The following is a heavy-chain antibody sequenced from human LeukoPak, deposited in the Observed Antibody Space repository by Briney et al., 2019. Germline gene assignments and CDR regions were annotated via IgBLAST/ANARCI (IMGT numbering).Heavy chain of an antibody. CDR2: ISPDGNV. CDR1: GFTFSGYV. Sequence: GGSLRLSCAASGFTFSGYVMHWVRQAPGKRPESVSAISPDGNVYYSNSVKGRFIIFGDSSQNTLYLQMGSLTIEDTAVYYCARENPQGGSEYWGQGTLVTVS. V-gene: IGHV3-64*01. CDR3: ARENPQGGSEY. J-gene: IGHJ4*02. D-gene: IGHD5-12*01.